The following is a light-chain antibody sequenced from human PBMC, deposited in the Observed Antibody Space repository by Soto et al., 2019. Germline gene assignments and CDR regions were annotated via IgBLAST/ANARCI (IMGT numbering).Light chain of an antibody. Sequence: EIVMTQSPATLSVSPGEGATLSCRASQTVSSNLAWYQQKPGQAPRLLNYGASTRATGIPARFSGSGSGTEFTLTISSLQSEDFAVYYCHQYNNWPLTVGGGTKVEIK. J-gene: IGKJ4*01. CDR2: GAS. V-gene: IGKV3-15*01. CDR3: HQYNNWPLT. CDR1: QTVSSN.